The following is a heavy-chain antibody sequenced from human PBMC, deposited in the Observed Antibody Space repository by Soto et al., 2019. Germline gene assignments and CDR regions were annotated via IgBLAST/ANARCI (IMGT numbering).Heavy chain of an antibody. CDR3: AMLRFCTSSSCYGREGGY. CDR1: GFTFSSYA. V-gene: IGHV3-23*01. J-gene: IGHJ4*02. CDR2: ISGTGANT. D-gene: IGHD2-2*01. Sequence: GGSLRLSCAASGFTFSSYAMSWVRQVPGKGLEWVSAISGTGANTYYADYVKGRFTISRDNSKNTLYLKMNSLRADDAAVYYCAMLRFCTSSSCYGREGGYWGQGTLVTVS.